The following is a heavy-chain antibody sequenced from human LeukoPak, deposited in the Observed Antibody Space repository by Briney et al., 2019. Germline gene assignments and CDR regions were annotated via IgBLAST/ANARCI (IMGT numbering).Heavy chain of an antibody. D-gene: IGHD2-2*01. CDR3: ARGAGGYCSSTSCYLYYYYMDV. Sequence: SETLSLTCTASGGSISGSNYWGWIRQPPGKGLEWVGSIYYLGFPYSDPSLKSRVTMSVDTSKNQFSLKLTSVTAADTAVYYCARGAGGYCSSTSCYLYYYYMDVWGKGTTVTVSS. CDR2: IYYLGFP. J-gene: IGHJ6*03. CDR1: GGSISGSNY. V-gene: IGHV4-39*07.